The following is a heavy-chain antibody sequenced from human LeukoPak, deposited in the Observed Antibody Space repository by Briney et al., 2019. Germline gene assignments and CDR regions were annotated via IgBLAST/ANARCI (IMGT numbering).Heavy chain of an antibody. D-gene: IGHD1-26*01. Sequence: RPSQTLSLTCTVSGGSISSGDYYWSWIRQPPGKGLEWIGYIYYSGSTYYNPSLKSRVTISVDTSKNQFSLNLSSVTAADTAVYFCARGGGTYSSFDFWGQGTLVTVSS. CDR1: GGSISSGDYY. CDR2: IYYSGST. J-gene: IGHJ4*02. CDR3: ARGGGTYSSFDF. V-gene: IGHV4-30-4*01.